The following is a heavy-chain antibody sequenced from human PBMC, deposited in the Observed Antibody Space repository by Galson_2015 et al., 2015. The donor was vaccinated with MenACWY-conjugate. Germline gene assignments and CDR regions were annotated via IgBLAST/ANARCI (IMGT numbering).Heavy chain of an antibody. V-gene: IGHV1-69*06. J-gene: IGHJ4*02. CDR2: IIPIFGTA. Sequence: SVKVSCKASGGTFSSYAISWVRQAPGQGLEWMGGIIPIFGTANYAQKFQGRVTITADKSTSTAYMELSSLRSEDTAVYYCARDSLAYCGGDCYSVYYSDYWGQGTLVTVSS. D-gene: IGHD2-21*02. CDR1: GGTFSSYA. CDR3: ARDSLAYCGGDCYSVYYSDY.